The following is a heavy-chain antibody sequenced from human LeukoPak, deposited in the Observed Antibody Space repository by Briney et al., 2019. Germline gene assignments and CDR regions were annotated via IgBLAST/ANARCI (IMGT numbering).Heavy chain of an antibody. CDR1: GGSFSGYY. CDR3: ARDHGGYCSSTSCYGNNWFDP. Sequence: SETLSLTCAVYGGSFSGYYWSWIRQPPGKGLEWIGEINHSGSTNYNPSLKSRVTISVDTSKNQFSLKLSSVTAADTAIYYCARDHGGYCSSTSCYGNNWFDPWGQGTLVTVSS. V-gene: IGHV4-34*01. J-gene: IGHJ5*02. D-gene: IGHD2-2*03. CDR2: INHSGST.